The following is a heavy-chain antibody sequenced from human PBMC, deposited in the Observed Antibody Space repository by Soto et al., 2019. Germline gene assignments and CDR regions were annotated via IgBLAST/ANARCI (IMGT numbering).Heavy chain of an antibody. D-gene: IGHD5-18*01. J-gene: IGHJ4*02. CDR3: AKNERRGYSYGVDFDY. CDR1: GLTFRSYG. CDR2: IWFDGSNK. V-gene: IGHV3-33*06. Sequence: GGSLRLSCAASGLTFRSYGMHWVRQAPGKGLEWVAVIWFDGSNKYYADSVKGRFTISRDNSKNTLYLQMNTLRAEDTAVYYCAKNERRGYSYGVDFDYWGQGTLVTVSS.